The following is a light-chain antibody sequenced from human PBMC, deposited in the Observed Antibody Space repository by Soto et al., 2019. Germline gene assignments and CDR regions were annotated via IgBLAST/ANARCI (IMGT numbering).Light chain of an antibody. V-gene: IGKV3-15*01. Sequence: EIVLTQSPATLSVSPGERATLSCRASPSVSSNLAWYQQKPGQAPRLRIYGASTSATGIPATFSGSGSGTEFTLTISSLQSEDFAVYYCPQYDNWPPWTFGQGTKVEIK. CDR1: PSVSSN. CDR2: GAS. J-gene: IGKJ1*01. CDR3: PQYDNWPPWT.